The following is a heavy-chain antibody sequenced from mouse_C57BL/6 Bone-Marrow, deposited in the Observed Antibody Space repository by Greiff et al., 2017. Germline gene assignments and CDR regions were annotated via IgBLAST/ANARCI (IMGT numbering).Heavy chain of an antibody. V-gene: IGHV14-3*01. CDR3: ARSLYPPMDY. J-gene: IGHJ4*01. D-gene: IGHD5-1-1*01. CDR2: IDPANGNT. CDR1: GFNIKNTY. Sequence: EVQLQQSVAELVRPGASVTLSCTASGFNIKNTYMNWVKQRPEQGLEWIGRIDPANGNTKYAPKFQGKATITANTSSNTAYLQLSSLTSENTAIYYGARSLYPPMDYWGQGTSVTVSS.